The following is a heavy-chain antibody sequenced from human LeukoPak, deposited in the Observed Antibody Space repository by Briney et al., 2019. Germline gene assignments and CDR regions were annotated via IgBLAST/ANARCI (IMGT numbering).Heavy chain of an antibody. CDR3: AGGLRYFDWLLPNFEY. Sequence: GGSLRLSCAASGFTFSNYEMNWVRQAPGKGLQWVSLISSSGSTIYYADSVKGRFTISRDNAKNSLFLQINSLRAEDTAVYYCAGGLRYFDWLLPNFEYWGQGTLVTVSS. V-gene: IGHV3-48*03. CDR1: GFTFSNYE. CDR2: ISSSGSTI. D-gene: IGHD3-9*01. J-gene: IGHJ4*02.